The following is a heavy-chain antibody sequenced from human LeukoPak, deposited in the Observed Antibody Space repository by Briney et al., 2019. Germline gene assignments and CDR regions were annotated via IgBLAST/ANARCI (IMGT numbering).Heavy chain of an antibody. J-gene: IGHJ5*02. CDR2: ISSSSSYI. D-gene: IGHD6-13*01. Sequence: GGSLRLSCAASGFTFSSYSMNWVRQAPGKGLEWVSSISSSSSYICYADSVKGRFTISRDNAKNSLYLQMNSLRAEDTAVYYCASSSWTNWFDPWGQGTLVTVSS. CDR3: ASSSWTNWFDP. V-gene: IGHV3-21*01. CDR1: GFTFSSYS.